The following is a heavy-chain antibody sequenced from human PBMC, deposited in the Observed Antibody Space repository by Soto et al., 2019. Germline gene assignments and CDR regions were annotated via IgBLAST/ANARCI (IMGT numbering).Heavy chain of an antibody. CDR2: INPATGAA. Sequence: QLHLVQSGAVVKKPGASVTVSCSASGYPVTAYYMHWVRQAPGRGLEWMGGINPATGAAKYTQTFQGRVTIAREPSTSTVFTELSGPTSEDTAFFYCARGGGVGVAGYAAFDMWCQGTLVTVSS. CDR3: ARGGGVGVAGYAAFDM. D-gene: IGHD3-3*01. V-gene: IGHV1-2*02. CDR1: GYPVTAYY. J-gene: IGHJ3*02.